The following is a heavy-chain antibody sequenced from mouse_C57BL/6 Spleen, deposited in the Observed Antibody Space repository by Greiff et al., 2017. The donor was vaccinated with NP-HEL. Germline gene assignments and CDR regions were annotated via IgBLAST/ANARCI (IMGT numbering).Heavy chain of an antibody. CDR1: GFTFSSYG. CDR2: ISSGGSYT. D-gene: IGHD1-1*01. J-gene: IGHJ1*03. Sequence: EVKLMESGGDLVKPGGSLKLSCAASGFTFSSYGMSWVRQTPDKRLEWVATISSGGSYTYYPDSVKGRFTISRDNAKNTLYLQMSSLKSEDTAMYYCAREGTTVVPGYFDVWGTGTTVTVSS. CDR3: AREGTTVVPGYFDV. V-gene: IGHV5-6*01.